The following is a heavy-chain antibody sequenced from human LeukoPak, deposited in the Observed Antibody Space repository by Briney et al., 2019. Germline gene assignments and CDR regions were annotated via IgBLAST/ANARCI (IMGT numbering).Heavy chain of an antibody. CDR1: GGSISSGGYY. Sequence: PSQTLSLTCTVSGGSISSGGYYWSWIRQHPGKGLEWIGYIYYSGSTYYNPSLKSRVTISVDTSKNQFSLKLSSVTAVDTAVYYCARGEVSVLWFGELSGAFDIWGQGTMVTVSS. V-gene: IGHV4-31*03. D-gene: IGHD3-10*01. CDR3: ARGEVSVLWFGELSGAFDI. J-gene: IGHJ3*02. CDR2: IYYSGST.